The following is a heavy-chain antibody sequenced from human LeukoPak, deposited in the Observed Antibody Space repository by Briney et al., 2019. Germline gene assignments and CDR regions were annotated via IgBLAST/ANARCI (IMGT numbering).Heavy chain of an antibody. CDR2: IYTSGST. J-gene: IGHJ4*02. CDR1: GGSISSGSYY. V-gene: IGHV4-61*02. Sequence: SETLSLTCTVSGGSISSGSYYWSWIRQPAGKGLEWIGRIYTSGSTNYNPSLKSRVTISVDTSKNQFSLKLSSVTAADTAVYYCARDGPTVTYFDYWGQGTLVTVSS. D-gene: IGHD4-17*01. CDR3: ARDGPTVTYFDY.